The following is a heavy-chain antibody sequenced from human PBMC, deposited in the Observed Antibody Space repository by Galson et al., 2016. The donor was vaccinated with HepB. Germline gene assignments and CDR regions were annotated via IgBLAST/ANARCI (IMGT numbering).Heavy chain of an antibody. D-gene: IGHD2-21*01. Sequence: SETLSLTCAVSGDSISSNNWWTWVRQPPGKGLEWIGETYHRGSTNYNSSLKNRVTISVDKPNNEFSLRLTSVTAADTAVYYCARIYCGGGSCYPYYFDSWGQGTLVTVSS. CDR1: GDSISSNNW. J-gene: IGHJ4*02. CDR2: TYHRGST. CDR3: ARIYCGGGSCYPYYFDS. V-gene: IGHV4-4*02.